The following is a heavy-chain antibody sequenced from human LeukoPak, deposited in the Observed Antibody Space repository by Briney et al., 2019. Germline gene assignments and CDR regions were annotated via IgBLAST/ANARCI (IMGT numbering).Heavy chain of an antibody. CDR1: TSR. CDR3: ARDLWNFYDDSGYNRDFDS. V-gene: IGHV1-18*01. J-gene: IGHJ5*01. D-gene: IGHD3-22*01. Sequence: ASVKVSCKATSRISWVRQAPGQGLEWMGWIGTYGGDTYFAQKFQGRITVTTDTSTSTVYMELRNLRSDDTAVYYCARDLWNFYDDSGYNRDFDSWGQGTLVTVSS. CDR2: IGTYGGDT.